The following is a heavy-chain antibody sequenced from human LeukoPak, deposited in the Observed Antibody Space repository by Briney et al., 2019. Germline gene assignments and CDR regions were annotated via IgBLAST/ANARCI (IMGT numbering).Heavy chain of an antibody. CDR1: GYTFTGYY. CDR2: INPNSGGT. J-gene: IGHJ4*02. CDR3: ARVRGSSGWYDY. Sequence: ASVKVSCKASGYTFTGYYMHWVRQAPGQGLEWMGWINPNSGGTNYAQKFQGRVTMTRDTSISTAYMELSRLRSDDTAVYYCARVRGSSGWYDYWGQGTLVTVSS. D-gene: IGHD6-19*01. V-gene: IGHV1-2*02.